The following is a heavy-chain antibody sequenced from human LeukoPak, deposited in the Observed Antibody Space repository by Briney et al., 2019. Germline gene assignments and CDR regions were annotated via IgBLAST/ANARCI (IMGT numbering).Heavy chain of an antibody. V-gene: IGHV4-59*01. CDR2: IYYSGST. Sequence: SETLSLTCTVSGGSISSYYWSWIRQPPGKGLEWIGYIYYSGSTNYNPSLKSRVTISVDTSKNQFSLKLSSVTAADTAVYYCARVVSSSWLYFQHWGQGTLVTVSS. CDR1: GGSISSYY. D-gene: IGHD6-13*01. J-gene: IGHJ1*01. CDR3: ARVVSSSWLYFQH.